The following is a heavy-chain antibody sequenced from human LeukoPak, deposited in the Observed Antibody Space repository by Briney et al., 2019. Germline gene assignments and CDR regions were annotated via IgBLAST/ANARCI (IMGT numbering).Heavy chain of an antibody. J-gene: IGHJ4*02. CDR2: IKQDGSEK. V-gene: IGHV3-7*01. CDR1: GFTFTRDW. D-gene: IGHD5-18*01. Sequence: GGSLRLSCAASGFTFTRDWMSWVRQAPGEGLEWVAMIKQDGSEKYYMDSVKGRFTISSDNTKNSLYLQMNSLRAEDTAVYYCATLDTAMVTNFGYWGQGTLVTVSS. CDR3: ATLDTAMVTNFGY.